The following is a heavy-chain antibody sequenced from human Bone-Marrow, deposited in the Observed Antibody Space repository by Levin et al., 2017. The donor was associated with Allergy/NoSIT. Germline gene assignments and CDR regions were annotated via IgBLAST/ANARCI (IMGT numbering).Heavy chain of an antibody. V-gene: IGHV2-70*11. D-gene: IGHD4-17*01. J-gene: IGHJ4*02. CDR3: ARSCRTLYLDDYGDYVLKDY. CDR1: GFSLSTSGMC. Sequence: QTLSLTCTFSGFSLSTSGMCVSWIRQPPGKALEWLARIDWDDDKYYSTSLKTRLTISKDTSKNQVVLTMTNMDPVDTATYYCARSCRTLYLDDYGDYVLKDYWGQGTLVTVSS. CDR2: IDWDDDK.